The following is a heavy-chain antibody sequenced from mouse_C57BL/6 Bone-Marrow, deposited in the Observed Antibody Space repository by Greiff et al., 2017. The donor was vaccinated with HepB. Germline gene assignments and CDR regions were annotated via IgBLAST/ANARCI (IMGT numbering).Heavy chain of an antibody. CDR3: ARQGAY. J-gene: IGHJ3*01. CDR2: IRSGGSYT. CDR1: GFTFSSYG. V-gene: IGHV5-6*01. Sequence: EVKLVESGGDLVKPGGSLKLSCTASGFTFSSYGMSWVRLTPDKRLEWVATIRSGGSYTYYPDSVKGRFTISRDNAKNTLYLQMSSRKSEDTAMYYCARQGAYWGQGTLVTVSA.